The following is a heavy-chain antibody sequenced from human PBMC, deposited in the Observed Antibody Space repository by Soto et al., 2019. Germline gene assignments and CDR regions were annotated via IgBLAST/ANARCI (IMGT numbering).Heavy chain of an antibody. Sequence: ASVKVSCKASGYTFTSYGISWVRQAPGQGLEWMGWISAYNGNTNYAQKLQGRVTMTTDTSTSTAYMGLRSLRSDDTAVYYCARVIAAAGRGNWFDPWGQGTLVTVSS. J-gene: IGHJ5*02. V-gene: IGHV1-18*04. CDR2: ISAYNGNT. D-gene: IGHD6-13*01. CDR3: ARVIAAAGRGNWFDP. CDR1: GYTFTSYG.